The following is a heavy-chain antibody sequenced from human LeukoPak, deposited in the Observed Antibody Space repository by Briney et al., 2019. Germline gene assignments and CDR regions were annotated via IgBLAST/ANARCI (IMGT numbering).Heavy chain of an antibody. CDR1: GYTFSVYY. CDR3: ARVRGYSGYDLYY. Sequence: ASVKVSCKASGYTFSVYYIHWVRQAPGQGLEWVGWINTNTGNPTYAQGFTGRFVFSLDTSVSTAYLQISSLKAEDTAVYYCARVRGYSGYDLYYWGQGTLVTVSS. V-gene: IGHV7-4-1*02. J-gene: IGHJ4*02. D-gene: IGHD5-12*01. CDR2: INTNTGNP.